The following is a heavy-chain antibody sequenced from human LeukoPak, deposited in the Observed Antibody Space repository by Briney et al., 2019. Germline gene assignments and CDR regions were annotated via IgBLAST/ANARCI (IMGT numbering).Heavy chain of an antibody. CDR3: ARGNSYMDV. V-gene: IGHV3-23*01. Sequence: GGSLRLSCAASGFTFSSYAMSWVRQAPGKGLEWVSAISGSGGSTYYADSVKGRFTISRDNSKNTLYLQMNSLRAEDRAVYSCARGNSYMDVWGKGTTVTVSS. CDR2: ISGSGGST. J-gene: IGHJ6*03. CDR1: GFTFSSYA.